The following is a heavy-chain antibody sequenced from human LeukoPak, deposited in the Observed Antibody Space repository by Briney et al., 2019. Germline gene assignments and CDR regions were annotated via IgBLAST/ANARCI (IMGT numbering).Heavy chain of an antibody. CDR2: ISAYNGNT. D-gene: IGHD6-19*01. CDR3: ARDHSPRAGYSSSFDP. Sequence: ASVKVSCKASGYTFTSYGISWVRQAPGQGLEWMGWISAYNGNTNYAQKLQGRVTMTTDTSTSTAYMELRSLRSDDTAVYYCARDHSPRAGYSSSFDPWGQGTLVTVSS. J-gene: IGHJ5*02. V-gene: IGHV1-18*01. CDR1: GYTFTSYG.